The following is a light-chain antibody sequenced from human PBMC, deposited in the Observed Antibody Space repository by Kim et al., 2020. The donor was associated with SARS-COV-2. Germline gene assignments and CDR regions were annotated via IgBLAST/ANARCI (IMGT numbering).Light chain of an antibody. J-gene: IGKJ4*01. CDR1: QSVNYY. CDR2: DAS. CDR3: QQRNSWPPAVT. Sequence: PGERATLSCRASQSVNYYLAWYQQKPGQAPRLLIYDASNRATGTPARFSGSGSGTDFTLTISSLEPEDFSIYYCQQRNSWPPAVTFGGGTKVDIK. V-gene: IGKV3-11*01.